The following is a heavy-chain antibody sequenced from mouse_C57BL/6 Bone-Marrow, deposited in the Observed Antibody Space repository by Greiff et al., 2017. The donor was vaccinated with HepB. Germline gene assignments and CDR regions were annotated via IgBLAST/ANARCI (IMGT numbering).Heavy chain of an antibody. CDR1: GYTFTSYW. Sequence: QVQLQQPGAELVKPGASVKLSCKASGYTFTSYWMQWVKQRPGQGLEWIGDIDPSDSYTNYNQKFKGKATLTVDTSSSTAYMQLSSLTSEDSAVYYCAREAFYSNLYAMDYWGQGTSVTVSS. V-gene: IGHV1-50*01. CDR3: AREAFYSNLYAMDY. J-gene: IGHJ4*01. D-gene: IGHD2-5*01. CDR2: IDPSDSYT.